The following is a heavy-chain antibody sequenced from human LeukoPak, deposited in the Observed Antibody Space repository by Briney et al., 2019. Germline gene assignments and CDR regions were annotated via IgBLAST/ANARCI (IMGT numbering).Heavy chain of an antibody. CDR2: IFPSGGEI. CDR3: AAQVRENDY. J-gene: IGHJ4*02. V-gene: IGHV3-23*01. D-gene: IGHD3-10*01. CDR1: GFTFSTFA. Sequence: GGSLRLSCEASGFTFSTFAMIWVRQPPGKGLEWVSSIFPSGGEIHYAGSVRGRFTISRDNSKSTLSLQMHSLRAEDTAVYYCAAQVRENDYWGQGTLVTVSS.